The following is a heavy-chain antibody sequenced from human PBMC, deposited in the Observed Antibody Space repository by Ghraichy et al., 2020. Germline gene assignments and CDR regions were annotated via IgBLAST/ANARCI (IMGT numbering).Heavy chain of an antibody. D-gene: IGHD6-19*01. CDR2: IYPGDSDT. J-gene: IGHJ4*02. V-gene: IGHV5-51*01. Sequence: GESLNISCKGSGYSFTSYWIGWVRQMPGKGLEWMGIIYPGDSDTRYSPSFQGQVTISADKSISTAYLQWSSLKASDTAMYYCATGWVAVAGTAPLDYWGQGTLVTVSS. CDR3: ATGWVAVAGTAPLDY. CDR1: GYSFTSYW.